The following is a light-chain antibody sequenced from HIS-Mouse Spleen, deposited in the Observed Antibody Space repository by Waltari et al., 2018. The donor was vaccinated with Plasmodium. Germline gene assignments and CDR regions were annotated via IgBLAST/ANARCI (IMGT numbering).Light chain of an antibody. Sequence: QSVLTHPPSASGPPGQRVTTACSGSISSIGSTTVNRYQQLPGTAPKLLIYSNNQRPSGVPDRFSGSKSGTSASLAISGLQSEDEADYYCAAWDDSLNGVVFAGGTKLTVL. CDR1: ISSIGSTT. CDR2: SNN. J-gene: IGLJ2*01. V-gene: IGLV1-44*01. CDR3: AAWDDSLNGVV.